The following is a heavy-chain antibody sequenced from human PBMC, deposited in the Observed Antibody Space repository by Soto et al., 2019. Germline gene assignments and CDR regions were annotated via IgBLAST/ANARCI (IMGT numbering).Heavy chain of an antibody. CDR1: GFTFSSYG. J-gene: IGHJ6*02. CDR2: IWYDGSNK. Sequence: QVQLVESGGGVVQPGRSLRLSCAASGFTFSSYGMHWVRQAPGKGLEWVAVIWYDGSNKYYADSVKGRFTISRDNSKNTLYLQTNSLRAEDTAVYYCARDITMVRGVIARYYYGMDVWGQGTTVTVSS. CDR3: ARDITMVRGVIARYYYGMDV. V-gene: IGHV3-33*01. D-gene: IGHD3-10*01.